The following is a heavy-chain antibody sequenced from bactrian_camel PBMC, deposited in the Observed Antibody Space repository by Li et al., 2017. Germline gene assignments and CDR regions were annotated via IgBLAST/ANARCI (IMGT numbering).Heavy chain of an antibody. Sequence: QLVESGGGSVQVGGSLTLSCVASGDTIGRYCMGWFRQAPGKEREGVASSSTDGVPTYADSVKGRFAIPKDNAKNTLYLQMNSLKPEDTAKYYCATRSVGWYPLFEHWLENRTYTPGGYFAYWGQGTQVTVS. V-gene: IGHV3S55*01. J-gene: IGHJ6*01. CDR1: GDTIGRYC. D-gene: IGHD1*01. CDR2: SSTDGVP. CDR3: ATRSVGWYPLFEHWLENRTYTPGGYFAY.